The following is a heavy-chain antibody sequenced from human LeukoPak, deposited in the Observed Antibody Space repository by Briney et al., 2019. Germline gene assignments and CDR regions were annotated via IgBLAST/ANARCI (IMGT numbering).Heavy chain of an antibody. Sequence: GGSLRLSCAASGFTFSSYSMNWVRQAPGKGLEWVSYISSSSSTIYYADSVKGRFTISRDNSKNTLYLQMNSLRAEDTAVYYCAKGVSRNYYGSGSYFDYWGQGTLVTVSS. CDR3: AKGVSRNYYGSGSYFDY. CDR1: GFTFSSYS. J-gene: IGHJ4*02. V-gene: IGHV3-48*01. CDR2: ISSSSSTI. D-gene: IGHD3-10*01.